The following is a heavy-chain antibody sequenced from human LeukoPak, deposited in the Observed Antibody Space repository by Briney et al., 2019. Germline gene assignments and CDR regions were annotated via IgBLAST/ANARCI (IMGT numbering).Heavy chain of an antibody. V-gene: IGHV3-23*01. CDR3: ARDHRVVGATWAFDI. D-gene: IGHD1-26*01. J-gene: IGHJ3*02. Sequence: GGSLRLSCAASGFTFSSYAMSWVRQAPGKGLEWVSAISGSGGSTYYADSVKGRFTISRDNSKNTLYLQMNSLRAEDTAVYYCARDHRVVGATWAFDIWGQGTMVTVSS. CDR2: ISGSGGST. CDR1: GFTFSSYA.